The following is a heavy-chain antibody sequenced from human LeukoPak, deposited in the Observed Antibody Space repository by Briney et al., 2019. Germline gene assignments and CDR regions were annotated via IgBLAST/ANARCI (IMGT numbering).Heavy chain of an antibody. J-gene: IGHJ6*03. CDR2: ISSNGGST. V-gene: IGHV3-64*01. CDR1: GFTFSSYA. Sequence: PGGSLRLSCAASGFTFSSYAMHWVRQAPGKGLEYVSAISSNGGSTYYANSVKGRFTISRDNSKNTLYLQMGSLRAEDMAVYYCARVGSNWNYPNWDYYYYMDVWGKGTTVTVSS. D-gene: IGHD1-7*01. CDR3: ARVGSNWNYPNWDYYYYMDV.